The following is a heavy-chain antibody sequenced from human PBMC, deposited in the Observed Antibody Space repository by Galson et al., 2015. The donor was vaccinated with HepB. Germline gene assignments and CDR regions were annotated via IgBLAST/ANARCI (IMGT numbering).Heavy chain of an antibody. CDR2: IIPIFGTA. J-gene: IGHJ4*02. V-gene: IGHV1-69*13. D-gene: IGHD4-17*01. CDR1: GGTFSSYA. CDR3: ARANDYGDLRLY. Sequence: SVKVSCKASGGTFSSYAISWVRQAPGQGLEWMGGIIPIFGTANYAQKFQGRVTITADESTSTAYMELSSLRSEDTAVYYCARANDYGDLRLYWGQGTLVTVSS.